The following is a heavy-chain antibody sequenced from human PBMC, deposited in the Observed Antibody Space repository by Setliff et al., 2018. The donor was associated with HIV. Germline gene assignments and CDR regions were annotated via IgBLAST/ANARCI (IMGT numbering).Heavy chain of an antibody. D-gene: IGHD4-17*01. CDR2: IYTSGNT. J-gene: IGHJ6*03. Sequence: PSETLSLTCTVSGGSISSGSYYWSWIRQPAGKGLEWIGHIYTSGNTNHNPSLKSRVTISVDTSENQFSLKLSSETAADTAVYYCARGNSRRLRVHYYYYYMDVWGKGTTVTVSS. CDR1: GGSISSGSYY. V-gene: IGHV4-61*09. CDR3: ARGNSRRLRVHYYYYYMDV.